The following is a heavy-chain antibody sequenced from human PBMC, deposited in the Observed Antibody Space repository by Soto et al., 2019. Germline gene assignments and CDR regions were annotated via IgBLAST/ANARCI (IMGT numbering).Heavy chain of an antibody. J-gene: IGHJ5*02. CDR1: GGSFSGYY. V-gene: IGHV4-34*01. CDR3: ARGWSGLVIIRFDP. Sequence: QVQLQQWGAGLLKPSETLSLTCAVHGGSFSGYYWSSIRQPPGKGLEWIGEVNHSGSTNYNPSLKSRVTISVDTSKNQFSLKLSSVTAADTAVYYCARGWSGLVIIRFDPWGQGTLVTVSS. CDR2: VNHSGST. D-gene: IGHD3-9*01.